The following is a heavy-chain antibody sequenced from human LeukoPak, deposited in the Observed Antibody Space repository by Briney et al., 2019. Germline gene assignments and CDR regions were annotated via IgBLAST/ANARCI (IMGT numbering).Heavy chain of an antibody. J-gene: IGHJ4*02. CDR1: GFTFSTYA. CDR3: EKDGGNRISRYVCY. Sequence: GGSLRLSCAASGFTFSTYAMSWVRQAPGKGLEWVSTISGSGGSTYYADSVKGRFTISRDNSKNTLYLQMNSLRAEDTAVYYCEKDGGNRISRYVCYWGQVTLVTVSS. D-gene: IGHD2-2*01. CDR2: ISGSGGST. V-gene: IGHV3-23*01.